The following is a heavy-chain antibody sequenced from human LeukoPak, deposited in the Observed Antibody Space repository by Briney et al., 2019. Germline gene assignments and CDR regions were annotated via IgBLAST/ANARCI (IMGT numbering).Heavy chain of an antibody. CDR3: ARWGSGSHSPYFDY. J-gene: IGHJ4*02. Sequence: SETLSLTCLVSGGSINTNYWSWIRQPPGKGLEWIGYIYYSGSTNYNPSLKSRVTISVDTSKNQFSLKLSSVTAADTAVYYCARWGSGSHSPYFDYWGQGTLVTVSS. CDR1: GGSINTNY. V-gene: IGHV4-59*01. CDR2: IYYSGST. D-gene: IGHD3-10*01.